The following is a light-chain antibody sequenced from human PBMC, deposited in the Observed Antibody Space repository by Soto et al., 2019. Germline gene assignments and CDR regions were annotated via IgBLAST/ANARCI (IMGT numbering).Light chain of an antibody. J-gene: IGLJ2*01. CDR1: SSDIGGYNY. CDR3: GSYASRNTVL. V-gene: IGLV2-14*03. Sequence: QSVLTQPASVSGSPGQSITISCTGTSSDIGGYNYVSWYQQHPGKAPKLMIYDVSDRPSGVSNRFSGSKSGNTASLTISGLQAEDEADYYCGSYASRNTVLFGGGTKLTVL. CDR2: DVS.